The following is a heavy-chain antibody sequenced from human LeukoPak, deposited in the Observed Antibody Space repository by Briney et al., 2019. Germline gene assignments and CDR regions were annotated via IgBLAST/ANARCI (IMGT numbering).Heavy chain of an antibody. CDR3: ARLRFLEWADFDY. Sequence: GGSLRLSCAASGFTFSDYYMSWIRQAPGKGLEWVSYISSSGSTIYYADSVKGRFTISRDNAENSLYLQMNSLRAEDTAVYYCARLRFLEWADFDYWGQGTLVTVSS. CDR1: GFTFSDYY. D-gene: IGHD3-3*01. J-gene: IGHJ4*02. V-gene: IGHV3-11*01. CDR2: ISSSGSTI.